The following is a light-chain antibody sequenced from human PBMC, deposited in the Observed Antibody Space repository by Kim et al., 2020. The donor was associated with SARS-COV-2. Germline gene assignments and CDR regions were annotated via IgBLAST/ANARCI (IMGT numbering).Light chain of an antibody. CDR3: LLSYAGAQRV. Sequence: QAVVTQEPSLTVSPGGTVTLTCASSTVAVTSGHSPHWFQQKPGQPPRPLIYSTSNRHSWTPARFSGSLLGGKAALTLSGVQPEDEAEYYCLLSYAGAQRVFGGGTQLTVL. J-gene: IGLJ3*02. CDR2: STS. CDR1: TVAVTSGHS. V-gene: IGLV7-43*01.